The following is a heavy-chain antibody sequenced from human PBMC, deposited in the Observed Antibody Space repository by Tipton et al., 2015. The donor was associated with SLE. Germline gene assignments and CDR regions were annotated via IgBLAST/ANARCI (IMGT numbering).Heavy chain of an antibody. CDR2: IYSGGST. CDR3: AREWGVITPYYFDY. CDR1: GFTVSSNY. Sequence: SLRLSCAASGFTVSSNYMSWVRQAPGKGLEWVSVIYSGGSTYYADSVKGRFTISRDNSKNTLYLQMNSLRAEDTAVYYCAREWGVITPYYFDYWGQGTLVTVSS. V-gene: IGHV3-66*02. D-gene: IGHD3-10*01. J-gene: IGHJ4*02.